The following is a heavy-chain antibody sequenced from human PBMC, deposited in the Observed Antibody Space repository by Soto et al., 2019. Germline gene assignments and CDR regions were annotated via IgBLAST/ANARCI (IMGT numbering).Heavy chain of an antibody. CDR1: CGSLNAYF. D-gene: IGHD6-19*01. V-gene: IGHV4-59*01. CDR2: IYYSGST. Sequence: SETLSLTCTVSCGSLNAYFWTWIRQPPGKGLEWIGYIYYSGSTNYNPSLKSRVSISLHTSKNQFSLKLSSVTAADTAVDYCARGVDRQWADDWGQGTMVTVSS. CDR3: ARGVDRQWADD. J-gene: IGHJ4*02.